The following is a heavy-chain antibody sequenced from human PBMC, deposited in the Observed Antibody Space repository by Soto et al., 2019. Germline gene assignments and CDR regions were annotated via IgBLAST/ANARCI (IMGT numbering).Heavy chain of an antibody. J-gene: IGHJ6*02. CDR2: ISYDGSNK. V-gene: IGHV3-30*18. CDR3: AKTGGSYYEDYYYSGMDV. CDR1: GFTFSSYG. D-gene: IGHD1-26*01. Sequence: PGGSLRLSCAASGFTFSSYGMHWVRQAPDKGLEWVAVISYDGSNKYYADSVKGRFTISRDNSKNTLYLQMNSLRAEDTAVYYCAKTGGSYYEDYYYSGMDVWGQGTTVTVSS.